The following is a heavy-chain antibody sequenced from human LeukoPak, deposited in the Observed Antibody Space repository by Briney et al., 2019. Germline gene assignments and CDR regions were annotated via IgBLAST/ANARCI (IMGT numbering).Heavy chain of an antibody. CDR1: GGTFSSYA. CDR2: IIPIFGTA. CDR3: AETYYYGSGSYYGASDI. V-gene: IGHV1-69*05. Sequence: SVKVSCKASGGTFSSYAISWVRQAPGQGLEWMGRIIPIFGTANYAQKFQGRVTITTDDSTSTAYMELSSLRSEDTAVYYCAETYYYGSGSYYGASDIWGQGTMVTVSS. D-gene: IGHD3-10*01. J-gene: IGHJ3*02.